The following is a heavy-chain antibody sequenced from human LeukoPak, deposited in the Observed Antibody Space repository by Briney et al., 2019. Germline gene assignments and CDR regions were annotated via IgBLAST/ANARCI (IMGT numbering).Heavy chain of an antibody. D-gene: IGHD4-17*01. V-gene: IGHV3-13*01. J-gene: IGHJ5*02. CDR3: VRGLRGGFDP. Sequence: GGSLRLSCAASGFTFSTYDMHWVRQATGKGLEWVSGINTAGDTYYPGSVKGRFTISRENAKNYVHLQMNSLRAGDTAVYYCVRGLRGGFDPWGQGTLVTVSS. CDR1: GFTFSTYD. CDR2: INTAGDT.